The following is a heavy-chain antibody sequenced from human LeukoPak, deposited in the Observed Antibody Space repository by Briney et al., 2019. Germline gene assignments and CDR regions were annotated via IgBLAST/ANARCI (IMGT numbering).Heavy chain of an antibody. Sequence: SETLSLTCTVSGGSVSSGSYYWSWIRQPPGKGLEWIGYIYYSGSTNYNPSLKSRVTISVDTSKNQFSLKLSSVTAADTAVYYCARGRYGGNSYSDYWGQGTLVTVSS. CDR2: IYYSGST. CDR3: ARGRYGGNSYSDY. J-gene: IGHJ4*02. D-gene: IGHD4-23*01. V-gene: IGHV4-61*01. CDR1: GGSVSSGSYY.